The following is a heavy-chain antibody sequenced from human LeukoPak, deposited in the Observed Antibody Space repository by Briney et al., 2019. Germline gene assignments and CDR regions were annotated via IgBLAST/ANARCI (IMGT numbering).Heavy chain of an antibody. J-gene: IGHJ3*02. Sequence: ASVKVSCKASGYTFTSYDINWVRQATGQGLEWMGWMNPNSGNTGYAQKFQGRVTITRNTSISTAYMELSSLRSEDTAVYYCARGNVLRFLEWLSSAFDIWGQGTMVTVSS. CDR1: GYTFTSYD. D-gene: IGHD3-3*01. CDR3: ARGNVLRFLEWLSSAFDI. V-gene: IGHV1-8*03. CDR2: MNPNSGNT.